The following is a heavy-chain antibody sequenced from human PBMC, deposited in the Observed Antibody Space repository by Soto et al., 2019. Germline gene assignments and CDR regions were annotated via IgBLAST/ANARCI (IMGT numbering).Heavy chain of an antibody. J-gene: IGHJ4*02. V-gene: IGHV4-39*02. CDR2: IFYTGTT. CDR1: GGSISYNSYD. CDR3: ARLVVVAPVANV. D-gene: IGHD2-2*01. Sequence: SETLSLTCSVSGGSISYNSYDWGWIRQPPGKGLEWIGGIFYTGTTYYSPSLKDRVTMSMDTSKNSFSVNLTSVTAADTAVYFCARLVVVAPVANVWGQETLVTV.